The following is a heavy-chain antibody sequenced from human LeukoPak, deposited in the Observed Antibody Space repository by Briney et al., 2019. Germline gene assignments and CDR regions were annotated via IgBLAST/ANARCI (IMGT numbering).Heavy chain of an antibody. V-gene: IGHV3-23*01. CDR3: AKSSIGSSIWLLDY. J-gene: IGHJ4*02. CDR2: ISGSGTRT. Sequence: GGSLRLSCAASGFTFSSYAMSWVRQAPGKGLEWVSGISGSGTRTYYADSVKGWFTISRDNCKNSLYLQMNSLRADDTALYYCAKSSIGSSIWLLDYRGQGTLVTVSS. D-gene: IGHD6-13*01. CDR1: GFTFSSYA.